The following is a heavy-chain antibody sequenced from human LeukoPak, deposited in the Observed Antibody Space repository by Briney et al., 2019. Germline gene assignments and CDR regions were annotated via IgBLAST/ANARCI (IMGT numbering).Heavy chain of an antibody. CDR3: ASFDKRAYYFDY. D-gene: IGHD3-9*01. CDR1: GGSISSSKYY. V-gene: IGHV4-39*01. CDR2: IHYSGNT. Sequence: SETLSLTCTVSGGSISSSKYYWGWIRQPPGKELEWIGSIHYSGNTYYNPSLKSRVTISVDTSKNQFSLKLSSVTAADTAVYYCASFDKRAYYFDYWGQGTLVTVSS. J-gene: IGHJ4*02.